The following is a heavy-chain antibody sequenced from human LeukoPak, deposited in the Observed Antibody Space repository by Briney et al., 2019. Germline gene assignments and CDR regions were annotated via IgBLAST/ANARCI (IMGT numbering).Heavy chain of an antibody. J-gene: IGHJ5*02. CDR2: INHSGST. V-gene: IGHV4-34*01. Sequence: SETLSLTCAVYGGSFSGYYWSWIRQPPGKGLEWIGEINHSGSTNYNPSLKSRVTISVDTSKNQFSLKLSSVTAADTAVYYGVGRPRLLGPLVGFDPWGQGTLVTVSS. CDR1: GGSFSGYY. D-gene: IGHD1-26*01. CDR3: VGRPRLLGPLVGFDP.